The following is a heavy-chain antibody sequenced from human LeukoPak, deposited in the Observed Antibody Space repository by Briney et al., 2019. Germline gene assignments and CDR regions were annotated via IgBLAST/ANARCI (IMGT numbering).Heavy chain of an antibody. CDR1: GYPFDSPW. D-gene: IGHD6-6*01. V-gene: IGHV5-51*01. J-gene: IGHJ5*02. CDR3: ARQGYSSSSGGWFDP. CDR2: IYPGDSDT. Sequence: GESLKISCKGSGYPFDSPWIDRGRQMPGKGLEGMRIIYPGDSDTRYSPSFQGQVTIAAGKSLSTAYLQWSSLRASDTAMYYCARQGYSSSSGGWFDPWGEGTLVTVSS.